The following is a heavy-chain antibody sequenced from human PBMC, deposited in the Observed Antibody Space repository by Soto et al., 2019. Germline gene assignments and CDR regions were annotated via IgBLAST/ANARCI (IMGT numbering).Heavy chain of an antibody. J-gene: IGHJ6*02. V-gene: IGHV4-39*01. Sequence: PSETLSLTCTVSGGSISSSSYYWGWIRQPPGKGLEWIGSIYYSGSTYYNPSLKSRVTISVDTSKNQFSLKLSSVTAADTAVYYCARGVDTAMVTGYGMDVWGQGTTVTVSS. CDR2: IYYSGST. CDR1: GGSISSSSYY. D-gene: IGHD5-18*01. CDR3: ARGVDTAMVTGYGMDV.